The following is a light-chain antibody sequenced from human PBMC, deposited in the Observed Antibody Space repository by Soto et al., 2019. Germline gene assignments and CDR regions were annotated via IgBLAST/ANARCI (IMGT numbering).Light chain of an antibody. CDR1: QSINRY. V-gene: IGKV3-15*01. CDR2: GAS. J-gene: IGKJ1*01. Sequence: IVLTRAPAAQYESPRETASLSCWASQSINRYLAWYQHKPGQAPRLLIHGASTRATGFPARFSGIGSGTEFTLSMMSRQSDHSAFYYSHHHHQCSWTFGQGTKVDIK. CDR3: HHHHQCSWT.